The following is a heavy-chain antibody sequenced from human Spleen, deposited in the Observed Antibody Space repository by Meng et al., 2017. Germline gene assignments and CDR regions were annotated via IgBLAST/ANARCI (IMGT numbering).Heavy chain of an antibody. CDR2: INPNSGGT. Sequence: QVQLVQSGAEVKKPGASVKVSCKGSGYSFTGYYMHWVRQAPGQGLEWMGRINPNSGGTNYAQQFQGRVTMTRDTSTSTVSMELSSLRSEDTAVYFCAREIVVVVAAERGLHYWGQGTLVTVSS. V-gene: IGHV1-2*06. CDR1: GYSFTGYY. J-gene: IGHJ4*02. D-gene: IGHD2-21*01. CDR3: AREIVVVVAAERGLHY.